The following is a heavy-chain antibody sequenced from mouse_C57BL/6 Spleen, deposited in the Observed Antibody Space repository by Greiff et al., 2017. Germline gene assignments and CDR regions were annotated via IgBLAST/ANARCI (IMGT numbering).Heavy chain of an antibody. V-gene: IGHV1-61*01. D-gene: IGHD4-1*01. CDR2: IYPSDSET. CDR3: ARGGLGRRGAMDY. CDR1: GYTFTSYW. Sequence: QVQLQQPGAELVRPGSSVKLSCKASGYTFTSYWMDWVKQRPGQGLEWIGNIYPSDSETHYNQKFKDKATLTVDKSSSTAYMQLSSLTSEDSAVYYCARGGLGRRGAMDYWGQGTSVTVSS. J-gene: IGHJ4*01.